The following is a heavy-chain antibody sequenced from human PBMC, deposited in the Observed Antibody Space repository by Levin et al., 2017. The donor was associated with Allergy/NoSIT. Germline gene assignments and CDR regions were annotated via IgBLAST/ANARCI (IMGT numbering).Heavy chain of an antibody. CDR2: IVPFFGTA. V-gene: IGHV1-69*06. CDR3: VRTDNSGVLRYFDWLAGTYYFDQ. J-gene: IGHJ4*02. Sequence: SVKVSCKASGGTFNNYAFSWVRQAPGQGLEWMGGIVPFFGTATYAERFKGSVTITADKSTSTVYMELSSLRSEDTAVSYCVRTDNSGVLRYFDWLAGTYYFDQWGQGTPVTVSS. CDR1: GGTFNNYA. D-gene: IGHD3-9*01.